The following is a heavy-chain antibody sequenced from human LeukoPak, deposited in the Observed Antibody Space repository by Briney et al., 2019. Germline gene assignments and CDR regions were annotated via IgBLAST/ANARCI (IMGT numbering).Heavy chain of an antibody. CDR1: GFTFSSYD. J-gene: IGHJ4*02. Sequence: PGGSLRLSCAASGFTFSSYDMHWVRQATGKGLEWVSAIGTAGDTYYADSVKGRFTISRDNSKNTLYLQMNSLRAEDTAVYYCAKDHRYSSGWYIWYFDYWGQGTLVTVSS. D-gene: IGHD6-19*01. CDR3: AKDHRYSSGWYIWYFDY. CDR2: IGTAGDT. V-gene: IGHV3-13*01.